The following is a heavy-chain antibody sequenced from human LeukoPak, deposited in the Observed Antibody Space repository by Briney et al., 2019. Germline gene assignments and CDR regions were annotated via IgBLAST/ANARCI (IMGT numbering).Heavy chain of an antibody. CDR3: AKQNARGGTYEPVTV. CDR1: GFTFGHYA. V-gene: IGHV3-9*01. J-gene: IGHJ4*02. D-gene: IGHD3-16*01. CDR2: IAWDSDNI. Sequence: PGWPSRLSCAASGFTFGHYAMHWVRHAPGKGLEWVAGIAWDSDNIGYADSVKGRFTISRDNSKNTLSLQMNSLRVEDTAVYYCAKQNARGGTYEPVTVWGQAALVTVSS.